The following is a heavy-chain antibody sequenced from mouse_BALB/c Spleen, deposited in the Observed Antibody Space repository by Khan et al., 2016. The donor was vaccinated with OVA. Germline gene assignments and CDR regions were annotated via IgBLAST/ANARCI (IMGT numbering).Heavy chain of an antibody. Sequence: VQLQQSGPEVVKPGASLKVSCKASGYTFTDYIIGWVKQSTRQGLEWIGDIFPGSNTPYYTEKFKDKATLTADISSNTASMPLRSLTSEDSAVYFCARGGYSAFSYWGQGTLVTGSA. CDR3: ARGGYSAFSY. CDR2: IFPGSNTP. D-gene: IGHD2-3*01. V-gene: IGHV1-81*01. J-gene: IGHJ3*01. CDR1: GYTFTDYI.